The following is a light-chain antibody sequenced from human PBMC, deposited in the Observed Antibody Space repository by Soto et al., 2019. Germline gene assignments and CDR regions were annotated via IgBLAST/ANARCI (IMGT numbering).Light chain of an antibody. Sequence: DIQMTQSPSALSASVGDRVTITCQASQDISDVLNWYQQQPGKAPKLLIYESSNLRGGVSSRFSGSGSGTDFTLTIDRLQSDDFATYYCQHSSSDLITFGQGTRLEIK. J-gene: IGKJ5*01. CDR1: QDISDV. CDR3: QHSSSDLIT. V-gene: IGKV1-39*01. CDR2: ESS.